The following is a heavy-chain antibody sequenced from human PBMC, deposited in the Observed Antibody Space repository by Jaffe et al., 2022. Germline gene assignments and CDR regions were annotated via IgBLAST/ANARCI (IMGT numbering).Heavy chain of an antibody. J-gene: IGHJ4*02. Sequence: EVQLVESGGVVVQPGGSLRLSCAASGFTFDDYAMHWVRQAPGKGLEWVSLISWDGGSTYYADSVKGRFTISRDNSKNSLYLQMNSLRAEDTALYYCAKQAVAGFLSSELDYWGQGTLVTVSS. V-gene: IGHV3-43D*04. CDR3: AKQAVAGFLSSELDY. D-gene: IGHD6-19*01. CDR1: GFTFDDYA. CDR2: ISWDGGST.